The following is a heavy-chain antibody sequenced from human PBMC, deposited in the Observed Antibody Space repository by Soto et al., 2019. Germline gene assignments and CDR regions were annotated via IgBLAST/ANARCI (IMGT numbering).Heavy chain of an antibody. V-gene: IGHV3-21*01. CDR3: AREDSEAFDY. CDR2: IGSSSSSI. J-gene: IGHJ4*02. D-gene: IGHD4-4*01. CDR1: GFTFSSYS. Sequence: PGGSLRLSCAASGFTFSSYSMNWVRQAPGQGLEWVSSIGSSSSSIYYADSVKGRFTISRDNAKNSLYLQMNSLRAEDTAVYYCAREDSEAFDYWGQGTLVTVSS.